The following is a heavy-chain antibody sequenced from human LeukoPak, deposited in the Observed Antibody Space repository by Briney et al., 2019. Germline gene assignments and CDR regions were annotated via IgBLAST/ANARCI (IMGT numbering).Heavy chain of an antibody. CDR1: AGTLTSHA. CDR2: IIPLFGPA. J-gene: IGHJ4*02. D-gene: IGHD1-7*01. Sequence: SVKVSCTASAGTLTSHAFSWVRQAPGEGFEWMGGIIPLFGPAIYAQNFQGRVTITTDEATSTGYMELRSLRSEDTAVYYCVRGEGTSPIYYWGQGTLVTVSS. CDR3: VRGEGTSPIYY. V-gene: IGHV1-69*05.